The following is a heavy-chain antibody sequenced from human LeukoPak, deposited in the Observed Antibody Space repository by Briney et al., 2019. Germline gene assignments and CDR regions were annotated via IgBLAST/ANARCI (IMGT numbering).Heavy chain of an antibody. Sequence: PGGSLRLSCAASGFTFSSYAMSWVRQAPGTGLEWVSAISGRGGSTYYDASVKGRFTISRANSKYTVYLQMNSLRAEDTAVYYCAKGARGYSYGSAYYYYYGMDVWGQGTTVTVSS. J-gene: IGHJ6*02. CDR1: GFTFSSYA. CDR2: ISGRGGST. V-gene: IGHV3-23*01. D-gene: IGHD5-18*01. CDR3: AKGARGYSYGSAYYYYYGMDV.